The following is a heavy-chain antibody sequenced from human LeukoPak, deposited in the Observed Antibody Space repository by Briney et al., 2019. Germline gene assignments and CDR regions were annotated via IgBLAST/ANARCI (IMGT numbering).Heavy chain of an antibody. CDR2: ISYDGSNK. D-gene: IGHD2-8*02. CDR3: TFPGPGFDY. J-gene: IGHJ4*02. Sequence: GGSLRLSCAASGYTFSSYAMHWVRQAPGKGLEWVAVISYDGSNKYYADSVKGRFTISRDNSKNTLYLQMNSLRAEDTAVYYCTFPGPGFDYWGQGTLVTVSS. V-gene: IGHV3-30*01. CDR1: GYTFSSYA.